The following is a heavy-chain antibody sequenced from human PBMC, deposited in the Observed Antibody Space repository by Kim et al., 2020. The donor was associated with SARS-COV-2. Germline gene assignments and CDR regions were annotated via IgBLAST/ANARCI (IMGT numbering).Heavy chain of an antibody. CDR1: GFTFRTYA. Sequence: GGSLRLSCEASGFTFRTYAMNCVRQAPGKGLEWVSTISDGGSSTYYADSVKGRFTISRDNSKNTLYLQMNSLRVEDTAVYYCAIRSTSGWDYFHYWGQGTLVAVSS. V-gene: IGHV3-23*01. CDR2: ISDGGSST. CDR3: AIRSTSGWDYFHY. D-gene: IGHD6-19*01. J-gene: IGHJ4*02.